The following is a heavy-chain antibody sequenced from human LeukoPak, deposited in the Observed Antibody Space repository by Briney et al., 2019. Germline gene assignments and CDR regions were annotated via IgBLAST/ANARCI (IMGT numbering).Heavy chain of an antibody. Sequence: SETLSLTCTVSGGSISSGDYYWNWIRQPPGKGLEWIGYIYYSGSTDYNPSLKSRVTISVDTSKNQFSLKLSSVTAADTAVYYCATLGFSSGYYYYFDHWGQGTLVTVSS. J-gene: IGHJ4*02. CDR3: ATLGFSSGYYYYFDH. V-gene: IGHV4-30-4*08. CDR2: IYYSGST. CDR1: GGSISSGDYY. D-gene: IGHD3-22*01.